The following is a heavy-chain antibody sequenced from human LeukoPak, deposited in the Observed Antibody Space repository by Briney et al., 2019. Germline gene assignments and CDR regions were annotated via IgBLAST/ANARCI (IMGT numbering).Heavy chain of an antibody. CDR2: ISSSGSTI. CDR1: GFTFSSYE. CDR3: ARDVEAAAGKDLFDY. Sequence: PGGSLRLSCAASGFTFSSYEMNWVRQAPGKGLEWVSYISSSGSTIYYADSVKGRFTISRDNAKNSLYLQMNSLRAEDTAVYYCARDVEAAAGKDLFDYRGQGTLVTVSS. J-gene: IGHJ4*02. D-gene: IGHD6-13*01. V-gene: IGHV3-48*03.